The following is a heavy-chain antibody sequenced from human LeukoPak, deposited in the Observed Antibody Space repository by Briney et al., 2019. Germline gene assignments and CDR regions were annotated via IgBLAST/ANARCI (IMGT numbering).Heavy chain of an antibody. Sequence: SLKVSCKASRGTLSTDAISWGRHAPGQGLEWMGRIIPIFGTANYAQKFQGRGTITTDESTSTAYMELSSLRSEDTAVYYCAREVVPAVTAYYYYYYMDVWGKGTTVTVSS. V-gene: IGHV1-69*05. CDR2: IIPIFGTA. J-gene: IGHJ6*03. CDR3: AREVVPAVTAYYYYYYMDV. D-gene: IGHD2-2*01. CDR1: RGTLSTDA.